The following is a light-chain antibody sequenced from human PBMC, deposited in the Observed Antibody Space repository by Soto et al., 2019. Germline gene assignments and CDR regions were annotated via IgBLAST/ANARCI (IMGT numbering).Light chain of an antibody. V-gene: IGKV1-27*01. Sequence: DVQMTQSPSSLSAFVGDRVTITCRASQGIDPYLAWFQQKPGKVPKLLIYATSTLQSGVPSRFSGSGSGTDFTLTIHSLQTEDVGTYYCQKYNIAPLTFGGGTKVEIK. CDR2: ATS. CDR3: QKYNIAPLT. J-gene: IGKJ4*01. CDR1: QGIDPY.